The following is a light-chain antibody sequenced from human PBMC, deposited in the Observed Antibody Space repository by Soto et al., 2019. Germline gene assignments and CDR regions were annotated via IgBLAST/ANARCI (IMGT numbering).Light chain of an antibody. CDR3: SSYTNSNTQV. CDR1: SNDVGGYNY. J-gene: IGLJ3*02. CDR2: EVS. V-gene: IGLV2-14*01. Sequence: QSVLTQPASVSGSPGQSITISCTGTSNDVGGYNYVSWYQQHPGKAPKLKIYEVSNWPSGVSNRFSGSKSGNTASLTISGLQAEDEADYYCSSYTNSNTQVFGGGTQLTVL.